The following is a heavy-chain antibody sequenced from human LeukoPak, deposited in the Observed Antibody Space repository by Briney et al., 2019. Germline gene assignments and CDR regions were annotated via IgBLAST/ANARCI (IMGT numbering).Heavy chain of an antibody. CDR1: GGSFSGYY. Sequence: PSETLSLTCAVYGGSFSGYYWSWIRQPPGKGLEWIGEINHSGSTNYNPSLKSRVTISVDTSKNQFSLKLSSVTAADTAVYYCARAGPCGGDCYPPVYWGQGTLVTVSS. CDR2: INHSGST. CDR3: ARAGPCGGDCYPPVY. V-gene: IGHV4-34*01. D-gene: IGHD2-21*02. J-gene: IGHJ4*02.